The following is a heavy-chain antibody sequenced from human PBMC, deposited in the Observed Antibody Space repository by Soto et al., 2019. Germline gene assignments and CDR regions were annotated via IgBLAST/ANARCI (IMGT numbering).Heavy chain of an antibody. Sequence: EVQLVESGGGLVQPGGSLRLSCAASGFTFSNYWMHWARQAPGKGLVWVSRINSDGSGTTYADSVKGSFTISRDTAKDTRYLQMNSLRAEDTAVYYFVSSRNKYDSMRCGQGTLVTVSS. CDR3: VSSRNKYDSMR. CDR2: INSDGSGT. D-gene: IGHD3-3*01. V-gene: IGHV3-74*01. CDR1: GFTFSNYW. J-gene: IGHJ4*02.